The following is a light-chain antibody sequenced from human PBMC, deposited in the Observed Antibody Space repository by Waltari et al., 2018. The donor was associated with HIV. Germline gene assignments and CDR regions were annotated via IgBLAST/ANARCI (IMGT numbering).Light chain of an antibody. J-gene: IGLJ2*01. Sequence: QSALTQPASVSGSPGQSITISCTGTTSNIGNYNLVSCYQHHPGKAPKLIIYEVTKRPSGVSNRFSGSKSGHTASLTISGLQAEDEGDYYCCSYGGSSNVVFGGGTKVTVL. CDR1: TSNIGNYNL. CDR3: CSYGGSSNVV. CDR2: EVT. V-gene: IGLV2-23*02.